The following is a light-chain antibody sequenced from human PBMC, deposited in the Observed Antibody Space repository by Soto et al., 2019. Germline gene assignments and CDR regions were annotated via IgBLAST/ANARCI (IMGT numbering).Light chain of an antibody. CDR3: QQYGSSLT. CDR2: KVS. J-gene: IGKJ4*01. CDR1: HSLVYSDGNTY. V-gene: IGKV2-30*01. Sequence: DVISQSALSLPVTLSHPASISCRSPHSLVYSDGNTYLNWFQQRPGQSPRRLIYKVSDRATGIPDRFSGSGSGTDFSLTITRLEPEDSAVYYCQQYGSSLTFGGGTKVDIK.